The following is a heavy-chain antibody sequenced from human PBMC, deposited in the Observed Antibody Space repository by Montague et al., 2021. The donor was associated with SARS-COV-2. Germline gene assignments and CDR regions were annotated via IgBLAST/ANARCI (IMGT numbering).Heavy chain of an antibody. CDR2: INHSGST. CDR3: ARVRAVPAAMRIFTLGRSYYGMDV. D-gene: IGHD2-2*01. Sequence: SETLSLTCAVYGGSFSGYYWSWIRQPPGKGREWIGEINHSGSTNYNLSLKGRVTISVDTSKSQFSLNMSSVTAADTAVYYCARVRAVPAAMRIFTLGRSYYGMDVWGQGTPVTVSS. V-gene: IGHV4-34*01. CDR1: GGSFSGYY. J-gene: IGHJ6*02.